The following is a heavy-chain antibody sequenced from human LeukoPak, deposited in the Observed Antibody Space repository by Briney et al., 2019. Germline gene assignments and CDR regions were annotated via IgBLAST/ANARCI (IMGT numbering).Heavy chain of an antibody. J-gene: IGHJ4*02. CDR1: GFTFSSYG. CDR3: AKLGTSGSYSFDY. V-gene: IGHV3-30*02. Sequence: GGSLRLSCAASGFTFSSYGMHWVRQAPGKWLEWVAFIRYDGSNKYYADSVKGRFTISRDNSKNTLYLQMNSLRAEDTAVYYCAKLGTSGSYSFDYWGQGTLVTVSS. CDR2: IRYDGSNK. D-gene: IGHD1-26*01.